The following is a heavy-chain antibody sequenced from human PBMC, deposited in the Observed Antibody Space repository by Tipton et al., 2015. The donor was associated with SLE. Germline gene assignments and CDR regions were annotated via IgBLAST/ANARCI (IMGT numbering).Heavy chain of an antibody. CDR2: VHYSGNT. J-gene: IGHJ5*02. D-gene: IGHD3-10*01. CDR1: GFTFSSYG. Sequence: LRLSCAASGFTFSSYGMHWIRQSPGKGLEWIGYVHYSGNTNYNPSLKSRVAISVDTSKNQFSLKLSSVTAADTAVYFCARGYTSSGLNRFDPWGQGTLVTVSS. CDR3: ARGYTSSGLNRFDP. V-gene: IGHV4-59*12.